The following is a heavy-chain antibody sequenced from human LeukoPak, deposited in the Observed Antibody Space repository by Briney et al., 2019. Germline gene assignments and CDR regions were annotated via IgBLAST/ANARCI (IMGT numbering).Heavy chain of an antibody. CDR1: DSSIRSAYY. CDR2: IYHSGST. V-gene: IGHV4-38-2*01. J-gene: IGHJ4*02. CDR3: ARHSETIVGSVDS. Sequence: SETLSLTCAVSDSSIRSAYYWGWIRQPPGKGLEWIGSIYHSGSTYYKPSLQSRVTISLETSKNQFSLKLISVTAADTAAYYCARHSETIVGSVDSWGQGILVTVSS. D-gene: IGHD3-3*01.